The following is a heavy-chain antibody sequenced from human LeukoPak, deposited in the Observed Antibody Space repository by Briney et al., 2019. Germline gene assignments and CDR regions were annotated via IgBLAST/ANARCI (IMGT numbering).Heavy chain of an antibody. CDR1: GFTFSSYW. CDR3: ATRSSSGNYYY. J-gene: IGHJ4*02. CDR2: IKQDGSEK. D-gene: IGHD3-10*01. V-gene: IGHV3-7*01. Sequence: GGSLRLTCAASGFTFSSYWMRWGGRAPGKGVEGVADIKQDGSEKNYVDSVKGRFTISRDNAKNSLYLQMNSLRAEDTAVYSCATRSSSGNYYYWGQGTLVTVSS.